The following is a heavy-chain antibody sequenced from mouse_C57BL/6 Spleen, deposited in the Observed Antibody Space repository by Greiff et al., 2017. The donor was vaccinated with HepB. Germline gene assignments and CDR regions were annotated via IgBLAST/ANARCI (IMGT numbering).Heavy chain of an antibody. CDR2: IYPGDGDT. CDR3: ARSGGSSYFYWYFDV. Sequence: QVQLQQSGPELVKPGASVKISCKASGYAFSSSWMNWVKQRPGKGLEWIGRIYPGDGDTNYNGKFKGKATLTADKSSSTAYMQLSSLTSEDSAVYFCARSGGSSYFYWYFDVWGTGTTVTVSS. D-gene: IGHD1-1*01. V-gene: IGHV1-82*01. J-gene: IGHJ1*03. CDR1: GYAFSSSW.